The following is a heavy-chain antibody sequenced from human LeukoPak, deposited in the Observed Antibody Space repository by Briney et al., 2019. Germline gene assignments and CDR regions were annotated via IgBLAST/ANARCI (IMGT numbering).Heavy chain of an antibody. CDR3: ARGGATQYNY. J-gene: IGHJ4*02. CDR1: GFTFSTYW. Sequence: GGSLRLSCAAASGFTFSTYWMSWVRQAPGKGLEWVANVKHDGSEKSYVDSVKGRFTISRDNAKNSLYLQMNSLRAEDTAVYYCARGGATQYNYWGQGTLVTVSS. V-gene: IGHV3-7*01. D-gene: IGHD3-10*01. CDR2: VKHDGSEK.